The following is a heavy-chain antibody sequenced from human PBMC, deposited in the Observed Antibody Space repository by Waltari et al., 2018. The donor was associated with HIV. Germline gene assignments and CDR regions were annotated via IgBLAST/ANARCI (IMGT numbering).Heavy chain of an antibody. Sequence: EVQLEESGGGLVQPGGSLRLSCAVSGFNFSSYWMSWVRQVPGKGLEWVANIKYDGSEVFYADSVKGRFTISRDNEKKVIYLKMNSLRGEDTALYQCVREGRCYCFDYWGQGTLVSVSS. CDR1: GFNFSSYW. D-gene: IGHD2-15*01. V-gene: IGHV3-7*01. CDR3: VREGRCYCFDY. CDR2: IKYDGSEV. J-gene: IGHJ4*02.